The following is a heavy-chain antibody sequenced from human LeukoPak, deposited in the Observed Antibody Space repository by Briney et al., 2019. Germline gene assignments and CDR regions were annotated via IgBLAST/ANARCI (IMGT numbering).Heavy chain of an antibody. CDR1: GGTFSSYA. CDR3: VRFVLGQDY. Sequence: GSSVKVSCKASGGTFSSYAISWVRQAPGQGLEWMGRIIPILGIANYAQKFQGRVTITADKSTSTAYMELSSLRSVDTAVYYCVRFVLGQDYWGQGTLVIVSS. J-gene: IGHJ4*02. CDR2: IIPILGIA. D-gene: IGHD3-3*02. V-gene: IGHV1-69*04.